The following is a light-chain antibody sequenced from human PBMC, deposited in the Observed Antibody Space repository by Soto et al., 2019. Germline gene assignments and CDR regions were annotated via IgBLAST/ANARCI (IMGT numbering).Light chain of an antibody. J-gene: IGLJ1*01. V-gene: IGLV1-40*01. CDR3: QSYASALSDRYV. CDR2: GNI. Sequence: QSVLTQPPSVSGSPGQRVTISCTGSSSNIGAYYDVHWYQQRPGTAPKLLIFGNINRPSGVPDRFSVSKSGTSASLAITGLEAEDEGDYYCQSYASALSDRYVFGTGTKLTVL. CDR1: SSNIGAYYD.